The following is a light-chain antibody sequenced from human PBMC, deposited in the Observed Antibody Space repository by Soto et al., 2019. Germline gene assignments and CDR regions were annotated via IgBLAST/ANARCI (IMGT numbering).Light chain of an antibody. CDR2: AAS. Sequence: DIQMTQSPSSLSASVGDRVTITSRASQSISTFLNWYQQKPGKAPKLLIYAASNLQSGVPSRFSGGGSGTDFTLTINTLQPEYFTTYYCQQSYNTPPITFGQGTRLEIK. CDR1: QSISTF. J-gene: IGKJ5*01. V-gene: IGKV1-39*01. CDR3: QQSYNTPPIT.